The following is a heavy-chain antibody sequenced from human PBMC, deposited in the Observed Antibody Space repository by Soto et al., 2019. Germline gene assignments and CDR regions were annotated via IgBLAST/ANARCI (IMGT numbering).Heavy chain of an antibody. Sequence: EVQLVESGGSLVQPGGSLRLSCAASGFTFSGYWMSWVRQAPGKGLEWVATIKQDGSERYYVDSVEGRFTISRDNAKNSLYLQMNSLRAEDTALYYCARDRTRFAYWGQGTLVTVSS. D-gene: IGHD1-1*01. CDR3: ARDRTRFAY. CDR2: IKQDGSER. V-gene: IGHV3-7*01. J-gene: IGHJ4*02. CDR1: GFTFSGYW.